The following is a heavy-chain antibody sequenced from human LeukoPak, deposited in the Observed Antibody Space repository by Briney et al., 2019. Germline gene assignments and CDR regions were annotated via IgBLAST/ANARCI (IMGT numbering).Heavy chain of an antibody. V-gene: IGHV3-7*03. Sequence: GGSLRLSCEVSGFTFSGFWMSWSRQDPGKGLEWVASINSDGSEGYYADVVKGRFTISRDNAKNSLYLQINSLRAEDTAVYYCARSSYSSSSSVWGQGTMVTVSS. D-gene: IGHD6-6*01. CDR3: ARSSYSSSSSV. CDR1: GFTFSGFW. J-gene: IGHJ3*01. CDR2: INSDGSEG.